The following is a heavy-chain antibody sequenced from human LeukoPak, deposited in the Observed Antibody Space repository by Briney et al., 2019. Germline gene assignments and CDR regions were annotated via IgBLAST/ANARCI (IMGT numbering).Heavy chain of an antibody. J-gene: IGHJ4*02. CDR2: IYPGYFIT. CDR1: GYIFTRSW. CDR3: ARLTDDILTGYFDY. Sequence: GESLNISCQGPGYIFTRSWIGWARQMPGNGQGWIGIIYPGYFITRSPTSIQGQVTISANKSISTAYLQWSSLKASDTAMYYCARLTDDILTGYFDYWGQGTLVTVSS. D-gene: IGHD3-9*01. V-gene: IGHV5-51*01.